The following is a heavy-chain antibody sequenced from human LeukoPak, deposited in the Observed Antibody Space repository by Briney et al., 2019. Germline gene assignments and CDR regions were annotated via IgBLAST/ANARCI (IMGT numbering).Heavy chain of an antibody. CDR1: GYTFTSYG. D-gene: IGHD5-24*01. CDR3: ARDHPTQLDYYYYYMDV. Sequence: ASVKVSCKASGYTFTSYGISWVRQAPGQGLEWMGWISAYNGNTNYAQKLQGRVTMTTGTSTSTAYMELRSLRSDDTAVYYCARDHPTQLDYYYYYMDVWGKGTTVTVSS. J-gene: IGHJ6*03. CDR2: ISAYNGNT. V-gene: IGHV1-18*01.